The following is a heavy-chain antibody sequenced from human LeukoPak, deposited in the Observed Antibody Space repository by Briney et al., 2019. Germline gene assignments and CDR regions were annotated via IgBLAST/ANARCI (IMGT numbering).Heavy chain of an antibody. D-gene: IGHD6-19*01. Sequence: SVKVSCKASGFTFTSSAVQWVRQARGQRLEWIGWIVVGSGNTNYTQKFQERVTITRDMSTSTAYMELSSLRSEDTAVYYCAGIKTGYSSYYGMDVWGQGTTVTVSS. J-gene: IGHJ6*02. V-gene: IGHV1-58*01. CDR3: AGIKTGYSSYYGMDV. CDR2: IVVGSGNT. CDR1: GFTFTSSA.